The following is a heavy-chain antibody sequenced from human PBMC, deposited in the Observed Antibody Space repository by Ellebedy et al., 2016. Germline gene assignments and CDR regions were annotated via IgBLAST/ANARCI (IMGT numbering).Heavy chain of an antibody. V-gene: IGHV1-18*01. CDR3: ARVPPRPAGSYYYYMDV. D-gene: IGHD2-2*01. J-gene: IGHJ6*03. CDR2: IRAYNGDT. CDR1: GYAFSNYG. Sequence: ASVKVSCXASGYAFSNYGLSWVRQAPGRGLEWVGWIRAYNGDTDYAQKLQGRVTVTTDTSTSTTYMELRSLRSDDTAVYFCARVPPRPAGSYYYYMDVWGKGTTVTVSS.